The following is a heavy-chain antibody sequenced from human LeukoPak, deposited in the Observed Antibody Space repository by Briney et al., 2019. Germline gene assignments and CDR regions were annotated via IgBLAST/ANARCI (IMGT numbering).Heavy chain of an antibody. J-gene: IGHJ4*02. Sequence: GGSLRLSCAASGFTFSSYAMSWVRQAPGKGLEWVSAISGSGGSTYYADSVKGRFTISRDNPKNTLYLQMNSLRADDTAVYYCAKDMNSWRDGSGLGDYFDYWGQGTLVTVSS. D-gene: IGHD6-19*01. CDR3: AKDMNSWRDGSGLGDYFDY. CDR1: GFTFSSYA. V-gene: IGHV3-23*01. CDR2: ISGSGGST.